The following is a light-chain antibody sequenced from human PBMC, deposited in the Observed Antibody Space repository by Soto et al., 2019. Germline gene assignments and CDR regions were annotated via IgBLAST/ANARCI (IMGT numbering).Light chain of an antibody. V-gene: IGKV1-39*01. CDR2: GAY. Sequence: DIQMTQSPSSLSASVGDRVTIACRTSQSVTTYLNWYQQKPGRAPNLLIYGAYFLQSGVPSRFSGDGSGTDFTLTISSLQPEDLGTYYCQQTFTTPGAFGPGTKVEIK. CDR3: QQTFTTPGA. CDR1: QSVTTY. J-gene: IGKJ1*01.